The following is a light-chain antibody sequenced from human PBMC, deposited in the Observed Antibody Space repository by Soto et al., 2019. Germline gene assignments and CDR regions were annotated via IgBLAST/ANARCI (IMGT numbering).Light chain of an antibody. J-gene: IGKJ3*01. CDR3: HRYGLSPPSP. CDR2: GAS. CDR1: QSVDRNY. V-gene: IGKV3-20*01. Sequence: EIVLTQSPGTLSLSPGARATLSCRASQSVDRNYLAWYQHKPGQAPRLLIYGASTRATGIPDRFSGSGSGTDFTLTISRLEPEDFAVYYCHRYGLSPPSPFGPGTKVDIK.